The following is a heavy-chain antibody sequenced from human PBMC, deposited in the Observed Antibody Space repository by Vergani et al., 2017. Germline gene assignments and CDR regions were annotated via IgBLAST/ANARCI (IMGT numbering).Heavy chain of an antibody. CDR3: ARDKSKRAPAVMGTYYYYMDV. D-gene: IGHD3-16*01. CDR2: ISSSSSTI. J-gene: IGHJ6*03. V-gene: IGHV3-48*01. Sequence: EVQLVESGGGLVQPGGSLRLSCAASGFTFSSYSMNWVRQAPGKGLEWVSYISSSSSTIYYADSVKGRFTISRDNAKNSLYLQMNSLRAEDTAVYYCARDKSKRAPAVMGTYYYYMDVWGKGTKVTVSS. CDR1: GFTFSSYS.